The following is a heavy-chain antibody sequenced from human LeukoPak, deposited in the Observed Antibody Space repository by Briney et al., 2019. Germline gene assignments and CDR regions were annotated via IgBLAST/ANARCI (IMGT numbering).Heavy chain of an antibody. V-gene: IGHV1-3*01. CDR3: ACGWSYFDY. Sequence: ASVKVSCKASGFTFTNHALQWVRQAPGQRLEWMGWINPGNSHTQYSQMFQGRVTITRDTSAGTAYMELSSLRSEDTAVYYCACGWSYFDYWGQGTLVTVSS. CDR1: GFTFTNHA. CDR2: INPGNSHT. D-gene: IGHD6-19*01. J-gene: IGHJ4*02.